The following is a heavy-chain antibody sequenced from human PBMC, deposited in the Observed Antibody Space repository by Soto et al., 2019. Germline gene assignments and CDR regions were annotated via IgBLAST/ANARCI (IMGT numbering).Heavy chain of an antibody. CDR3: ALGEHTAMAPGPYYYYGMDV. CDR1: GYTFTGYY. J-gene: IGHJ6*02. D-gene: IGHD5-18*01. CDR2: INPNSGGT. Sequence: GASVKVSCKASGYTFTGYYMHWVRQAPGQGLEWMGWINPNSGGTNYAQKFQGRVTMTRDTSISTAYMELSRLRSDDTAVYCCALGEHTAMAPGPYYYYGMDVWGQGTTVTVSS. V-gene: IGHV1-2*02.